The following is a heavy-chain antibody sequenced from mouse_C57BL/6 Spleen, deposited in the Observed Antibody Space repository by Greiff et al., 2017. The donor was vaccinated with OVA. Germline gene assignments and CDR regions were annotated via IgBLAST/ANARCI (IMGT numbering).Heavy chain of an antibody. J-gene: IGHJ2*01. Sequence: QLQQPGAELVMPGASVKLSCKASGYTFTSYWMHWVKQRPGQGLEWIGEIDPSDSYTNYNQKFKGKSTLTVDKSSSTAYMQLSSLTSEDSAVYYCARWGDYYGSSYNYFDYWGQGTTLTVSS. CDR3: ARWGDYYGSSYNYFDY. D-gene: IGHD1-1*01. CDR2: IDPSDSYT. V-gene: IGHV1-69*01. CDR1: GYTFTSYW.